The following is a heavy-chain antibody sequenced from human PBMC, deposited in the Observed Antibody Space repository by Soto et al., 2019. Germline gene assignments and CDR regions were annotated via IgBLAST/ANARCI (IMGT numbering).Heavy chain of an antibody. Sequence: PSETLSLTCAVYGVSFSGYYWSWIRQPPGKGLEWIGEINHSGSTNYNPSLKSRVTISVDTSKNQFSLKLSSVTAADTAVYYCARASPGWGSEFRDYYYYGMDVWGQGTTVTVSS. CDR2: INHSGST. CDR3: ARASPGWGSEFRDYYYYGMDV. CDR1: GVSFSGYY. D-gene: IGHD6-19*01. V-gene: IGHV4-34*01. J-gene: IGHJ6*02.